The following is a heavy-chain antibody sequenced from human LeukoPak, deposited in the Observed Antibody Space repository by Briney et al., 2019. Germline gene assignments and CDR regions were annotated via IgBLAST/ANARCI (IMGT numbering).Heavy chain of an antibody. CDR3: AAPSRYCTNGVCYAY. J-gene: IGHJ4*02. Sequence: SETLSLTCAVYGGSFSGYYWSWIRQPPGKGLEWIGEINHSGSTNYNPSLKSRVTISVDTSKNQFFLKLSSVTAADTAVYYCAAPSRYCTNGVCYAYWGQGTLVTVSS. CDR2: INHSGST. D-gene: IGHD2-8*01. CDR1: GGSFSGYY. V-gene: IGHV4-34*01.